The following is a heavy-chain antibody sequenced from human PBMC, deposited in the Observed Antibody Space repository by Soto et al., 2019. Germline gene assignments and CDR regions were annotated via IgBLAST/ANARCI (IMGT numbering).Heavy chain of an antibody. Sequence: GGSLRLSCAASGLTFSNAWMSWVRQAPGKGLEWVGRIKSKTDGGTTDYAAPVKGRFTISRDDSKNTLYLQMNSLKTEDTAVYYCTTPNGRLWFGGFDVWGQGTTVTVSS. CDR3: TTPNGRLWFGGFDV. D-gene: IGHD3-10*01. J-gene: IGHJ6*02. CDR2: IKSKTDGGTT. V-gene: IGHV3-15*01. CDR1: GLTFSNAW.